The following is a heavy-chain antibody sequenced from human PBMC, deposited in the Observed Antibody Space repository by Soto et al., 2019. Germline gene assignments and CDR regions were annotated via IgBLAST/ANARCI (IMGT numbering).Heavy chain of an antibody. CDR2: IRSTANNYAT. CDR1: GFIFSSYA. Sequence: GGSLRLSCSASGFIFSSYAMHWVRQAYGRGLEWVGRIRSTANNYATVVAASVKGRFTISRDDSKNTAYLQMNSLKTEDTAVYYCARVPYCSSSGCYSWFDPWGQGTLVTVSS. CDR3: ARVPYCSSSGCYSWFDP. V-gene: IGHV3-73*01. D-gene: IGHD2-2*01. J-gene: IGHJ5*02.